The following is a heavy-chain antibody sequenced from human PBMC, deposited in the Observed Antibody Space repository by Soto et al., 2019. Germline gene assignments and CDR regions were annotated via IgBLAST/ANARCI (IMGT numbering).Heavy chain of an antibody. CDR1: GGSISSYY. V-gene: IGHV4-59*08. CDR3: ARLPTYSSLGFDP. Sequence: SETLSLTCTVSGGSISSYYWSWIRQPPGKGLEWIGYIYYSGSTNYNPSLKSRVTISVDTSKNQFSLKLSSVTAADTAVYYCARLPTYSSLGFDPWGQGTLVTVSS. D-gene: IGHD6-13*01. J-gene: IGHJ5*02. CDR2: IYYSGST.